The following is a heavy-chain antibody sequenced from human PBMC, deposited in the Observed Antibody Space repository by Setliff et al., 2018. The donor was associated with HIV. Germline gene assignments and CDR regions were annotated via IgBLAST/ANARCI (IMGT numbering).Heavy chain of an antibody. J-gene: IGHJ4*02. CDR3: AQLGMVDDFDY. Sequence: SGALSLTCTVSGDSVSSRSYYWSWIRQPPGEGLEWIGYIYYSGSTNYNPSLKSRVTISVDTSKNHFSLKLRSVTAADTAVYYCAQLGMVDDFDYWGQGTLVTVSS. CDR2: IYYSGST. V-gene: IGHV4-61*03. D-gene: IGHD1-1*01. CDR1: GDSVSSRSYY.